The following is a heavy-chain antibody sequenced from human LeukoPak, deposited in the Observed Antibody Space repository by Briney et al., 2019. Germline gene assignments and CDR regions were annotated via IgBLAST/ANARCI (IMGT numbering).Heavy chain of an antibody. CDR3: AKGGSSWSEIDY. D-gene: IGHD6-13*01. CDR1: GFAFRSYG. J-gene: IGHJ4*02. Sequence: GGSLRLSCAASGFAFRSYGMHWVRQAPGKGLEWVAFIGHDGSNKYYADSVKGRVTISRDNSKNTLYLQMNSLRAEDTAVYYCAKGGSSWSEIDYWGQGTLVTVSS. CDR2: IGHDGSNK. V-gene: IGHV3-30*02.